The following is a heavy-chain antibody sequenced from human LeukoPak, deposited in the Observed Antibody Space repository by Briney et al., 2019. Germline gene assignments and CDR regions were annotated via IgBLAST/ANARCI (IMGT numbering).Heavy chain of an antibody. CDR1: GGSISSYY. Sequence: SETLSLTCTVSGGSISSYYWSWIRQPPGKGLEWIGYIYYSGSTNYSPSLKSRVTISIDTSKNQISLRLNSVTAADTAMYYCARERGRFGVDYWGQGTLVTVSS. J-gene: IGHJ4*02. D-gene: IGHD3-16*01. CDR3: ARERGRFGVDY. V-gene: IGHV4-59*01. CDR2: IYYSGST.